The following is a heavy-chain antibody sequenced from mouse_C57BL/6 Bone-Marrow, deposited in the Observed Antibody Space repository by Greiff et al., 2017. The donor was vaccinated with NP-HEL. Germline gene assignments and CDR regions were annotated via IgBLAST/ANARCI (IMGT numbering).Heavy chain of an antibody. CDR1: GYTFTDYA. Sequence: VKLMESGPELVRPGVSVKISCKGSGYTFTDYAMHWVKQSHAKSLEWIGVISTYYGDASYNQKFKDKATMTVDKSSSTAYMELARLTSEDSAVYYCARKTTVVARYFDVWGTGTTVTVSS. V-gene: IGHV1-67*01. CDR2: ISTYYGDA. CDR3: ARKTTVVARYFDV. J-gene: IGHJ1*03. D-gene: IGHD1-1*01.